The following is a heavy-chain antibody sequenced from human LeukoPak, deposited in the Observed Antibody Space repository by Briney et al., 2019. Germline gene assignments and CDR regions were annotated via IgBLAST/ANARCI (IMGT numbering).Heavy chain of an antibody. CDR2: ISGSGGST. CDR1: GFTFSSYA. J-gene: IGHJ3*02. V-gene: IGHV3-23*01. Sequence: GGSLRLSCAASGFTFSSYAMSWVRQAPGKGLEWVSAISGSGGSTYYADSVKGRFTISRDNSKNTLYLQMNSLRAEDTAVYYCAEVSSGWYEGDAFDIWGQGTMVTVSS. D-gene: IGHD6-19*01. CDR3: AEVSSGWYEGDAFDI.